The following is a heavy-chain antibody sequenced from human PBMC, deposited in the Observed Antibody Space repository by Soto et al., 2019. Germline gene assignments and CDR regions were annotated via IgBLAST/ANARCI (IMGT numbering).Heavy chain of an antibody. V-gene: IGHV6-1*01. Sequence: SQTLSLTCAISGDSVSSNSAAWNWIRQSPSRGLEWLGRTYYRSKWYNDYAVSVKSRITINPDTSKNQFSLQLNSVTPEDTAVYYCARGAYYYDSSGYYLPGRYFDYWGQGTLVTVSS. J-gene: IGHJ4*02. D-gene: IGHD3-22*01. CDR2: TYYRSKWYN. CDR1: GDSVSSNSAA. CDR3: ARGAYYYDSSGYYLPGRYFDY.